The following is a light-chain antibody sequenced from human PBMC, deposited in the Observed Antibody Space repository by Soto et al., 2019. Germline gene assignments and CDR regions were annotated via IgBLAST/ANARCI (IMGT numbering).Light chain of an antibody. CDR2: GAS. J-gene: IGKJ4*01. V-gene: IGKV3-15*01. Sequence: EIVMTQSPATLSVSPGERVTLSCRASQDIRSSLAWYQQKPGQAPRLLIYGASIRATGVPATFSGSGSGTEFTLSISSLQSEHLGVYYCQQYNSWPLTFGVGTKVDIK. CDR3: QQYNSWPLT. CDR1: QDIRSS.